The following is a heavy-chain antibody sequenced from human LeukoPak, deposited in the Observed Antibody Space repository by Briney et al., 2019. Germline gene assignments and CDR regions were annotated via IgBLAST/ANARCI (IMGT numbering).Heavy chain of an antibody. Sequence: IPGGSLRLSCAASGFTFSSYSMDWVRQAPGKGLEWVSSISSSSSYIYYADSVKGRFTISRDNAKNSLYLQMNSPRAEDTAVYYCARDSNEYYMDVWGKGTTVTVSS. D-gene: IGHD1-1*01. CDR2: ISSSSSYI. V-gene: IGHV3-21*01. J-gene: IGHJ6*03. CDR3: ARDSNEYYMDV. CDR1: GFTFSSYS.